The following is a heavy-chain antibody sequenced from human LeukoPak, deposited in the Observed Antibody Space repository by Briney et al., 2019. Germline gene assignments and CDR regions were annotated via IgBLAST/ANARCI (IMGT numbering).Heavy chain of an antibody. CDR2: ISSSSSYI. V-gene: IGHV3-21*01. CDR3: ARVRDRGYVLENWFDP. J-gene: IGHJ5*02. D-gene: IGHD5-12*01. CDR1: GFTFSIYS. Sequence: GGSLRLSCAASGFTFSIYSMKWVRQAPGKGLEWVSSISSSSSYIYYADSVKGRFTISRDNAKNSLYLQMNSLRTEDTAVYYCARVRDRGYVLENWFDPWGQGTLVTVSS.